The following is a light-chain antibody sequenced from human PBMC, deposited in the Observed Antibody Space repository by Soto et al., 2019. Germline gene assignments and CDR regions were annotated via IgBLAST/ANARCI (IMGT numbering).Light chain of an antibody. Sequence: IVLTQSPATLSLFPGKIPTVSCTASQDISSYLIWYQQKPGQAPRRLIYDVSNRATGIPARFSGSGSGTDFTLTISSLEPEDFAVYYCQQRSNWPRTFGQGTKVDIK. J-gene: IGKJ1*01. V-gene: IGKV3-11*01. CDR1: QDISSY. CDR3: QQRSNWPRT. CDR2: DVS.